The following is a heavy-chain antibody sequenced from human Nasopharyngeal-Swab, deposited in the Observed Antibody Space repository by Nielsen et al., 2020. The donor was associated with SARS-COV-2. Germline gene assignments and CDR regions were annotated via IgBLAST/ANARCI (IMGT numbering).Heavy chain of an antibody. V-gene: IGHV4-34*01. J-gene: IGHJ3*02. CDR2: INHSGST. CDR3: ARSCRVVTAIRFAFDI. D-gene: IGHD2-21*02. Sequence: WIRQPPGKGLEWIGDINHSGSTNYNPSLKGRVTISVDTSKNQFSLKLSSVTAADTAVYYCARSCRVVTAIRFAFDIWGQGTMVTVSS.